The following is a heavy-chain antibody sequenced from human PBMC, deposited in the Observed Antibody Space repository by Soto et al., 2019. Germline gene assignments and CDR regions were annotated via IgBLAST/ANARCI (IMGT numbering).Heavy chain of an antibody. V-gene: IGHV4-30-2*01. CDR1: GGSISSGGYS. CDR2: IYHSGST. J-gene: IGHJ5*01. D-gene: IGHD2-15*01. Sequence: SETLSLTCAVSGGSISSGGYSWSWIRQPPGKGLEWIGYIYHSGSTNYNPSLRGRVTISVDKSNNQFSLTLKYVTAADTAVYYCATLPPRIEVTVLPIPTWGHGTLVTVSS. CDR3: ATLPPRIEVTVLPIPT.